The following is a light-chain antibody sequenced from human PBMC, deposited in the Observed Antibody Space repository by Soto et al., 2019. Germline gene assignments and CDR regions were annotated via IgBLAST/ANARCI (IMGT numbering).Light chain of an antibody. J-gene: IGLJ1*01. CDR3: QSYDSSLSGYV. CDR1: SSNIGAGYE. CDR2: ENN. V-gene: IGLV1-40*01. Sequence: QPVLTQPPSVSEAPGQRVTISCTGSSSNIGAGYEAHWYQQVPGTDPKLLIYENNNRPSGVPDRFSGSKSGTSASLAITGLQAEDEAEYYCQSYDSSLSGYVFGTGTKVTVL.